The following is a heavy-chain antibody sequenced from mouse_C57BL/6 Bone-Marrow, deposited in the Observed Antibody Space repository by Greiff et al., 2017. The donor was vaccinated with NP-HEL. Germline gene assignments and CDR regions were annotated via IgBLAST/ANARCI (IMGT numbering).Heavy chain of an antibody. CDR3: ARQYYDWFAY. CDR2: ISSGGSYT. D-gene: IGHD2-4*01. CDR1: GFTFSSYG. Sequence: EVMLVESGGDLVKPGGSLKLSCAASGFTFSSYGMSWVRQTPDKRLEWVATISSGGSYTYYPDSVKGRFTISRDNDRNTLYLQMSSLKSEDTAMYSCARQYYDWFAYWGRGTLVTVSA. V-gene: IGHV5-6*02. J-gene: IGHJ3*01.